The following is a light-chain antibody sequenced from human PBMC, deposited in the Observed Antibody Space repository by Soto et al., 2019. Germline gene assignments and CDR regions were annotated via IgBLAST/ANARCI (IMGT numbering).Light chain of an antibody. J-gene: IGLJ1*01. Sequence: QSVLTQPASVSGSRGQSMTISGTGTSSDVGGYNYVSWYQQHPGKAPKLMIYEVSNRPSGVSNRFSGSKSGNTASLTISGLQAEDEADYYCSSYTSSSTPGVFGTGTKVTVL. V-gene: IGLV2-14*01. CDR3: SSYTSSSTPGV. CDR2: EVS. CDR1: SSDVGGYNY.